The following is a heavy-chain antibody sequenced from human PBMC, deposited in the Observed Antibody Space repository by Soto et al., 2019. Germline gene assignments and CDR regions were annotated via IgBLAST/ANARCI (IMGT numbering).Heavy chain of an antibody. CDR1: GGTFSGYN. Sequence: QVQRVKSGAEVKKLGSSVKVSCKASGGTFSGYNISWVHQAPGQGLEWMGRIIPLLGIANSAQTFQGRVTITADKSTSTAYMELSSVRSEDTAVYYCARAGKRRIAEGGWFDPWGQGTLVTVSS. CDR3: ARAGKRRIAEGGWFDP. CDR2: IIPLLGIA. D-gene: IGHD6-13*01. J-gene: IGHJ5*02. V-gene: IGHV1-69*02.